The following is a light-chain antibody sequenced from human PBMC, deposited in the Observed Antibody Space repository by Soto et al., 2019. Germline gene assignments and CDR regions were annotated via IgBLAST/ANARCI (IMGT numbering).Light chain of an antibody. CDR2: AAS. CDR1: QSVYNNY. Sequence: EVVLTQSPGTLSLSPGERATLSCRASQSVYNNYLAWYQHRPGQAPRVLIYAASSRATGIPDRFSGRGSGTDFTLTISRLEPEDFAVYYCHQYGTGPLTLGQGTQVEIK. V-gene: IGKV3-20*01. CDR3: HQYGTGPLT. J-gene: IGKJ1*01.